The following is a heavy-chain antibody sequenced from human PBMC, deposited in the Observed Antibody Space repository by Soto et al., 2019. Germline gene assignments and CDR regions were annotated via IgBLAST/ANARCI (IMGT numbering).Heavy chain of an antibody. J-gene: IGHJ4*01. V-gene: IGHV4-30-4*01. D-gene: IGHD5-18*01. CDR1: GGSIRSGDYY. CDR2: VYYTGST. Sequence: QVQLQESGPGLVKPSQNLSITCTVSGGSIRSGDYYWTWIRQPPGKGLEWIGYVYYTGSTNYNPSLKSRVPMSVDTSKNQFSLKLSSVTAADTAVYYCVGVDGYTYGYSFDYWGHGTLVTVSS. CDR3: VGVDGYTYGYSFDY.